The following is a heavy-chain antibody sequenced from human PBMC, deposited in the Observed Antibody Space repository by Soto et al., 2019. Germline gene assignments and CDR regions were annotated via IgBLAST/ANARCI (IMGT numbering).Heavy chain of an antibody. CDR2: INHSGST. CDR3: ARGRVNYYGSGSYFPNWFDP. J-gene: IGHJ5*02. D-gene: IGHD3-10*01. CDR1: GGSFSGYY. V-gene: IGHV4-34*01. Sequence: QVQLQQWGAGLLKPSETLSLTCAVYGGSFSGYYWSWIRQPPGKGLEWIGEINHSGSTNYNPSLKSRVPISVDTSKNQFSLELSSVTAGDTAVYYCARGRVNYYGSGSYFPNWFDPWGQGTLVTVSS.